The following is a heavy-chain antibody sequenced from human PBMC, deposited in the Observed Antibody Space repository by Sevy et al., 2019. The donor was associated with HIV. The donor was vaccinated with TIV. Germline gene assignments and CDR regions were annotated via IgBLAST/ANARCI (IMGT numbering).Heavy chain of an antibody. Sequence: GGSLRLSCAASGFTFSSYEMNWVRQAPGKGLEWVSYISNSGTIISYSDSVRGRFTISRDNARNSEYLQMNSLRAEDTAVYYCARDLPPSATTLAHFDYWGQGTLVTVSS. CDR1: GFTFSSYE. V-gene: IGHV3-48*03. D-gene: IGHD4-4*01. J-gene: IGHJ4*02. CDR3: ARDLPPSATTLAHFDY. CDR2: ISNSGTII.